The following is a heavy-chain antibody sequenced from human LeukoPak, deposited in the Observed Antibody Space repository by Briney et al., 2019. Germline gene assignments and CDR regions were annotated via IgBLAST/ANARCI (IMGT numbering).Heavy chain of an antibody. CDR2: IIPIFGTA. D-gene: IGHD3-22*01. Sequence: GASVKVSCKASGGTFSSYAISWVRQAPGQGLEWMGGIIPIFGTANYAQKFQGRVTITADESTSTAYMELSSLRSEDTAVYYCARVYYDSSGYYPYYYYYYMDVWGKGTTVTISS. J-gene: IGHJ6*03. CDR1: GGTFSSYA. V-gene: IGHV1-69*13. CDR3: ARVYYDSSGYYPYYYYYYMDV.